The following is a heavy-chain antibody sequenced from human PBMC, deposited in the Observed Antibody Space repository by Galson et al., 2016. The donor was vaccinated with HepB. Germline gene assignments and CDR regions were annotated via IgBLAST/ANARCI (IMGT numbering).Heavy chain of an antibody. Sequence: SLRLSCAASGFILSSYAMTWVRQAPGKGLEWVSLIYSNGAGTQYADSVKGRFTISRDTSKNTLYLQMNSLRADDTAVYYCAKTVIRYYFDLWGRGTLVTVSS. CDR2: IYSNGAGT. D-gene: IGHD2/OR15-2a*01. J-gene: IGHJ2*01. V-gene: IGHV3-23*01. CDR3: AKTVIRYYFDL. CDR1: GFILSSYA.